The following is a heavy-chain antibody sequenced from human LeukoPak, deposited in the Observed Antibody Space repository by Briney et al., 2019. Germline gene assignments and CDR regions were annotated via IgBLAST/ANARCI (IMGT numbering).Heavy chain of an antibody. Sequence: GGSLRLSCAASGFTFSSYSMNWVRQAPGKGLEWVSYISSSTSTIYYADSVKGRFTISRDNAKNSLYLQKNSLRDEDTALYYCARTSSAFDIWGQGTMVTVSS. D-gene: IGHD2-2*01. CDR2: ISSSTSTI. CDR3: ARTSSAFDI. V-gene: IGHV3-48*02. J-gene: IGHJ3*02. CDR1: GFTFSSYS.